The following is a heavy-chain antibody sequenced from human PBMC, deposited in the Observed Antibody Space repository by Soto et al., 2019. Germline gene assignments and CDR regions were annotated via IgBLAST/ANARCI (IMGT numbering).Heavy chain of an antibody. Sequence: EVQMVESGGDLIQPGGSLRLSCAASGFTVTNSYMAWVRQVPGKGLEWVSGVYTSGRTYHADSVKGGFTVSRGISTNMFFLQMNKLSAEDMATYYCARAGFERLYFDQWGRGTLVTVSS. CDR2: VYTSGRT. J-gene: IGHJ4*02. V-gene: IGHV3-53*01. CDR3: ARAGFERLYFDQ. D-gene: IGHD1-1*01. CDR1: GFTVTNSY.